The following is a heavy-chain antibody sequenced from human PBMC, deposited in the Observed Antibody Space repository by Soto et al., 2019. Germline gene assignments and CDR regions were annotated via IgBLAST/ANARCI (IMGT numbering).Heavy chain of an antibody. D-gene: IGHD2-2*03. CDR2: IYYSGST. Sequence: LSLTCTVSGGSISSYYWSWIRQPPGKGLEWIGYIYYSGSTNYNPSLKSRVTISVDTSKNQFSLKLSSVTAADTAVYYCAKGGWMLFDIWGQGTMVTVSS. CDR3: AKGGWMLFDI. V-gene: IGHV4-59*01. J-gene: IGHJ3*02. CDR1: GGSISSYY.